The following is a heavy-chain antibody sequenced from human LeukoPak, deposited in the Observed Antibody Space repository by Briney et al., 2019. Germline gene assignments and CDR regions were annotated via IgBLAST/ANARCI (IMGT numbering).Heavy chain of an antibody. D-gene: IGHD5-24*01. CDR1: GGSFSGYY. Sequence: SETLSLTCAVYGGSFSGYYWSWIRQPPGKGLEWIGEINHSGSTNYNPSLKSQVTISVDTSKNQYSLKLSSVTAADTAVYYCARMRWLQPGGFDYWGQGTLVTVSS. CDR3: ARMRWLQPGGFDY. J-gene: IGHJ4*02. CDR2: INHSGST. V-gene: IGHV4-34*01.